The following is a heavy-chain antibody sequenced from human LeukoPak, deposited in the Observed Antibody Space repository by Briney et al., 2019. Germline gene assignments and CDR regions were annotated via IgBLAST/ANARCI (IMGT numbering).Heavy chain of an antibody. D-gene: IGHD3-22*01. J-gene: IGHJ1*01. Sequence: PGGSLRLSCAASGFTFSSYGMHWVRQAPGKGLEWVAVIWYDGSNKYYADSVKGRFTISRDNSKNTLYLQMNSLRAEDTAVYYCASGGDTDSRYFKYWGQGTLVTVSS. CDR1: GFTFSSYG. CDR2: IWYDGSNK. V-gene: IGHV3-33*01. CDR3: ASGGDTDSRYFKY.